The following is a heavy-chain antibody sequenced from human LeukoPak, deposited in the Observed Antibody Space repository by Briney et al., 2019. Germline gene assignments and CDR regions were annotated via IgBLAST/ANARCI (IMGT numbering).Heavy chain of an antibody. CDR3: ARAYDSSGYHNYYYYGMDV. CDR2: ISSSSSYI. J-gene: IGHJ6*02. Sequence: PGGSLRLSCAASGFTFSSYSMNWVRQAPGKGLEWVSSISSSSSYIYYADSVKGRFTNSRDNDKNSLYLQMNSLRAEDTAVYYCARAYDSSGYHNYYYYGMDVWGQGTTVTVSS. D-gene: IGHD3-22*01. V-gene: IGHV3-21*01. CDR1: GFTFSSYS.